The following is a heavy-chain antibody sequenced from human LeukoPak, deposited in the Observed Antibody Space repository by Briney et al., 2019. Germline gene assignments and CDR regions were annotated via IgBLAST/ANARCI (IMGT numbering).Heavy chain of an antibody. J-gene: IGHJ4*02. CDR1: GGSISSGDYY. CDR2: IYYSGST. Sequence: SETLSLTCTVSGGSISSGDYYWSWIRQPPGKGLEWIGYIYYSGSTYYNPSLKSRVTISVDTSKNQFSLKLSSVTAADTAVYYCAREPGGPPMVRGLLDYWGQGTLVTVSS. CDR3: AREPGGPPMVRGLLDY. V-gene: IGHV4-30-4*01. D-gene: IGHD3-10*01.